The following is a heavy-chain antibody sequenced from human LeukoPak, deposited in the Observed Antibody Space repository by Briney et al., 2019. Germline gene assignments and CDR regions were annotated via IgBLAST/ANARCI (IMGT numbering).Heavy chain of an antibody. V-gene: IGHV3-9*01. CDR3: AKDISSSWTPNDAFDI. Sequence: GGSLRLSCAASGFTFDDYAMHWVRQAPGKGLEWVSGISWNSGSIGYADSVKGRFTISRDNAKNSLYLQMNSLRAEDTALYYFAKDISSSWTPNDAFDIWGQGTMVTVSS. CDR1: GFTFDDYA. D-gene: IGHD6-13*01. J-gene: IGHJ3*02. CDR2: ISWNSGSI.